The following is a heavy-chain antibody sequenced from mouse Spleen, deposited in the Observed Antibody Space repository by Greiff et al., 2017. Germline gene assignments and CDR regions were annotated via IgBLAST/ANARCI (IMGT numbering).Heavy chain of an antibody. J-gene: IGHJ4*01. D-gene: IGHD2-2*01. Sequence: QVQLQQSGAELVRPGASVTLSCKASGYTFTDYEMHWVKQTPVHGLEWIGAIDPETGGTAYNQKFKGKAILTADKSSSTAYMELRSLTSEDSAVYYCTRYGYDSGYYAMDYWGQGTSVTVSS. CDR1: GYTFTDYE. CDR3: TRYGYDSGYYAMDY. V-gene: IGHV1-15*01. CDR2: IDPETGGT.